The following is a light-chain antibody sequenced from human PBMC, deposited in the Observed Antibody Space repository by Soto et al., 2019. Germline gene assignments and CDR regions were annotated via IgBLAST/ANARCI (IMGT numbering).Light chain of an antibody. CDR1: QYINTW. J-gene: IGKJ2*01. CDR2: SSS. V-gene: IGKV1-5*03. CDR3: QQYQGFPFT. Sequence: DIQMTQSPSTLSASVGDRVIITCRASQYINTWLAWYQQKPGRAPKLLIYSSSSLESRVPSRFSGSGSGSEFTLTISSLQSYDFATYYCQQYQGFPFTFGQGTKL.